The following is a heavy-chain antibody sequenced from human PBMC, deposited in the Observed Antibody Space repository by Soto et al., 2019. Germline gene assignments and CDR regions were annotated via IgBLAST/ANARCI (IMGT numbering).Heavy chain of an antibody. D-gene: IGHD2-2*01. CDR1: GYDFTAYD. Sequence: ASVKVSCKASGYDFTAYDINWVRQPSGQGLEWMGWMNPINGATGSARRFQGRVSMTRNTATGTAYLELTSLRSDASAVYYCGRGPSPRAPAGGTPYYYAMDVWGQGTTVTVSS. CDR3: GRGPSPRAPAGGTPYYYAMDV. CDR2: MNPINGAT. V-gene: IGHV1-8*02. J-gene: IGHJ6*02.